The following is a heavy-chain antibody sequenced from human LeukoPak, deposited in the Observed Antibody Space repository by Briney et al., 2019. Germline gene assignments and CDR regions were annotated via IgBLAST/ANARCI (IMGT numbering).Heavy chain of an antibody. J-gene: IGHJ4*02. CDR1: GFTFYGFTFSDAW. CDR2: FKSKTDGGAT. V-gene: IGHV3-15*01. Sequence: PGGSLRLSCVVSGFTFYGFTFSDAWMSWVRQAPGKGLEWVGRFKSKTDGGATDYAAPVKGRFTISRDVSKTTLFLQMNSLKTEDTAVYYCTADNCASTSCYAHYWGQGTLVTVSS. CDR3: TADNCASTSCYAHY. D-gene: IGHD2-2*01.